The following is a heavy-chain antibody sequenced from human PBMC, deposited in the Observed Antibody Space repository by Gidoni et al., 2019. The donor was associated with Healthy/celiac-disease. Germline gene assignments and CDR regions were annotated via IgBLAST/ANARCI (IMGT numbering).Heavy chain of an antibody. J-gene: IGHJ4*02. CDR2: IIPIFGTA. CDR3: ASMGSMATIPGGD. D-gene: IGHD5-12*01. V-gene: IGHV1-69*01. CDR1: GGTFSSYA. Sequence: QVQLVQSGAEVTKPGSSVKVSCKASGGTFSSYAISWVRQAPGQGLEWMGGIIPIFGTANYAQKFQGRVTITADESTSTAYMELGSLRSEDTAVYYCASMGSMATIPGGDWGQGTLVTVSS.